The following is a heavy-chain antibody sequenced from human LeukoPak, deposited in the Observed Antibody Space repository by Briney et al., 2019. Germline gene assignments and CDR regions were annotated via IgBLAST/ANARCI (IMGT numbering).Heavy chain of an antibody. J-gene: IGHJ3*02. Sequence: PSETLSLTCAVSGGSITSNIDYWAWIRQPPGKGLESIGSVYFTGSGYYNPSLKSRVTISVDTSKNQFSLKLSSVTAADTAVYYCARSRGYSYGSDAFDIWGQGTMVTVSS. CDR2: VYFTGSG. D-gene: IGHD5-18*01. CDR1: GGSITSNIDY. V-gene: IGHV4-39*07. CDR3: ARSRGYSYGSDAFDI.